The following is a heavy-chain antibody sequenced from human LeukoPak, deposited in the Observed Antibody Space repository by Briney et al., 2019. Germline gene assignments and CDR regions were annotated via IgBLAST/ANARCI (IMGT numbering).Heavy chain of an antibody. Sequence: PSETLSLTCAVYGGSFSGYYWSWIRQPPGKGLEWIGEINHSGSTNYNPSLKSRVTISVDTSKNQFSLKLSSVTAADTAVYSCARESRRSGYDYWGQGTLVTVSS. CDR1: GGSFSGYY. J-gene: IGHJ4*02. CDR3: ARESRRSGYDY. D-gene: IGHD6-19*01. CDR2: INHSGST. V-gene: IGHV4-34*01.